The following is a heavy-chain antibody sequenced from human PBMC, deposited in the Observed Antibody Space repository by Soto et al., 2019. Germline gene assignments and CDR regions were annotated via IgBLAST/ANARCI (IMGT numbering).Heavy chain of an antibody. CDR2: IYWDDDK. V-gene: IGHV2-5*02. Sequence: QITLKESGPTLVKPTQPLTLTCTFSGFSLSTSGVGVGWIRQPPGKALEWLALIYWDDDKRYSPSLKSRLTITKDTSKNQVVLKMNNMDPVDTATYYCTRFLDGPFDYWGQGTLVTVSS. D-gene: IGHD3-3*01. CDR1: GFSLSTSGVG. J-gene: IGHJ4*02. CDR3: TRFLDGPFDY.